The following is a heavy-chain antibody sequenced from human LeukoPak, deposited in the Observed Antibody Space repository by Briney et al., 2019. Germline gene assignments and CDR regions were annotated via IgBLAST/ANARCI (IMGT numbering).Heavy chain of an antibody. CDR2: IYYSGST. V-gene: IGHV4-59*12. CDR3: ARGYSSGWYPPWSSWFDP. CDR1: GGSISSYY. Sequence: SATLSLTRTVAGGSISSYYCSWIQQPPEKGLELMGFIYYSGSTNYNPSLKSRVTISVDTSNNQFSLKLSSVTAADTAVYYCARGYSSGWYPPWSSWFDPWGQGTLVTVSS. D-gene: IGHD6-19*01. J-gene: IGHJ5*02.